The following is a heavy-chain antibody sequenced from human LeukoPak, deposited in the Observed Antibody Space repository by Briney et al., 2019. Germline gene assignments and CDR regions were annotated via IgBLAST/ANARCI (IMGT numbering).Heavy chain of an antibody. J-gene: IGHJ4*02. CDR1: GFTFSSYS. CDR2: IRSKADDYAT. D-gene: IGHD5-24*01. CDR3: SSRDGNSGN. V-gene: IGHV3-73*01. Sequence: GGSLRLSCAASGFTFSSYSMNWVRQAPGKGLEWVGRIRSKADDYATAYSTSVKGRFTVSRDDSRNTAYLQMSSLKTEDTAVYYCSSRDGNSGNWGLGTLVTVSS.